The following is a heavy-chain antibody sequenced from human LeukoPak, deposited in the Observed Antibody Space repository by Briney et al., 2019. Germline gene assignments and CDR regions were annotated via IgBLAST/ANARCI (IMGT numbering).Heavy chain of an antibody. D-gene: IGHD6-6*01. J-gene: IGHJ4*02. Sequence: ASVKVSCKASGYTFTGCYMHWVRQAPGQGLEWMGWINPNSGGTNYAQKFQGRVTMTRDTSISTAYMELSRLRSDDTAVYCCARAREYSSSRGLFDYWGQGTLVTVSS. CDR3: ARAREYSSSRGLFDY. V-gene: IGHV1-2*02. CDR2: INPNSGGT. CDR1: GYTFTGCY.